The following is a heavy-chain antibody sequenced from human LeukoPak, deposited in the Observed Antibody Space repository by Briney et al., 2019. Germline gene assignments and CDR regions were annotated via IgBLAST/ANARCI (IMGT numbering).Heavy chain of an antibody. V-gene: IGHV4-34*01. Sequence: PSETLSLTCAVYGGSFSGYYWSWIRQPPGKGLEWIGEINHSGSTNYNPSLKSRVTISVDTSKNQFSLKLSSVTAADTAVYYCARHSGPYYYGSGSYSPWTYYFDYWGQGTLVTVSS. J-gene: IGHJ4*02. CDR2: INHSGST. CDR3: ARHSGPYYYGSGSYSPWTYYFDY. CDR1: GGSFSGYY. D-gene: IGHD3-10*01.